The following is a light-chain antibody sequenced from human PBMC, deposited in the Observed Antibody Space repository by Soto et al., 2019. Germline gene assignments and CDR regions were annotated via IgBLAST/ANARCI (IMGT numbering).Light chain of an antibody. J-gene: IGKJ4*01. Sequence: AIRMTQSPSSFSASTGDRVTITCRASETIASYVNWYQQRPGKAPKFLIYAASTLQSGVPSRFTGSGSGTDFTLTITSLQPEDFATYYCLQVNSFPLAFGGGTKVDIK. CDR1: ETIASY. CDR2: AAS. CDR3: LQVNSFPLA. V-gene: IGKV1-8*01.